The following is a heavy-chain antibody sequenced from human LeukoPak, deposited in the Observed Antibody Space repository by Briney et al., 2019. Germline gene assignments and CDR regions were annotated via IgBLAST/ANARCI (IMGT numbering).Heavy chain of an antibody. CDR3: AKGYCSGGSCYSLYNY. CDR1: GYTFTSYD. J-gene: IGHJ4*02. V-gene: IGHV1-8*01. D-gene: IGHD2-15*01. CDR2: MNPNSGNT. Sequence: SVKVSCKASGYTFTSYDIHWVRQATGQGLEWMGWMNPNSGNTGYAQKFQGRVTMTSNTSISTANMELSILRSEDTAVYSCAKGYCSGGSCYSLYNYWGQGTLVTVSS.